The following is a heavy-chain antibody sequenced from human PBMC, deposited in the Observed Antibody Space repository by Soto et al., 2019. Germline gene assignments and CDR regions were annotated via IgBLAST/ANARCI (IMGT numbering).Heavy chain of an antibody. Sequence: GGSLRLSCAASGFTFSDYYMSWIRQAPGKGLEWVSYISSSSSYTNYADSVKGRFTISRDNAKNSLYLQMNSLRAEDTAVYYCARSTGSVWGSPRGDFDYWGQGTLVTVSS. CDR3: ARSTGSVWGSPRGDFDY. J-gene: IGHJ4*02. CDR2: ISSSSSYT. D-gene: IGHD3-16*01. V-gene: IGHV3-11*06. CDR1: GFTFSDYY.